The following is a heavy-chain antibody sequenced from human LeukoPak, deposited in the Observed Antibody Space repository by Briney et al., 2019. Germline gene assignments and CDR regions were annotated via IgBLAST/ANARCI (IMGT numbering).Heavy chain of an antibody. J-gene: IGHJ6*03. V-gene: IGHV3-30*03. D-gene: IGHD1-1*01. Sequence: DPVKGRFTISRDNSKNTLYLQMNSLRAEDTAVYYCATRHTGYYYMDVWGKGTTVTVSS. CDR3: ATRHTGYYYMDV.